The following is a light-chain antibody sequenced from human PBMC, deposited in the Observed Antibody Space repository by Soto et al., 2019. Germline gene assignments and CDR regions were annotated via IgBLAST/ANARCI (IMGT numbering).Light chain of an antibody. Sequence: DTVLTQSPGTLSLSPGERATLSCRASQSVNGNYLARYQQKPGQAPRLLIYGTSSRATGIPDMFSGSGSGTDVTLTIRRQEPEDFAVYYCQQCGSLPGTFGQVTKVDIK. CDR3: QQCGSLPGT. CDR1: QSVNGNY. CDR2: GTS. V-gene: IGKV3-20*01. J-gene: IGKJ1*01.